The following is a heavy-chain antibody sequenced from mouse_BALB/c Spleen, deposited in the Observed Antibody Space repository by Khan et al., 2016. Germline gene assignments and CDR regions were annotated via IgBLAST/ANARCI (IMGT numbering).Heavy chain of an antibody. Sequence: EVQLQESGPGLVKPSQSLSLTCTVTGYSITSDYAWNWIRQFPGNKLEWMGYISYSGSTSYNPSLKSRISITRDTSKNQFFLQLNSVTTEDLATYYCASSGFADWGQGTLVTVSA. CDR2: ISYSGST. CDR3: ASSGFAD. CDR1: GYSITSDYA. J-gene: IGHJ3*01. D-gene: IGHD3-1*01. V-gene: IGHV3-2*02.